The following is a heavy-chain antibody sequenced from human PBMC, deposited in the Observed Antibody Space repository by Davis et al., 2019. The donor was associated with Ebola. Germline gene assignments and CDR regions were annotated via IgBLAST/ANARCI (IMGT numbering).Heavy chain of an antibody. CDR1: GGSISSYY. CDR2: IYYSGST. CDR3: ARGNYGDYIVLYYYNMDV. Sequence: SETLSLTCTVSGGSISSYYWSWIRQPPGKGLEWIRYIYYSGSTNYNPSLKSRVTISVDTSKNQFSLKLSSVTAADTAVYYCARGNYGDYIVLYYYNMDVWGQGTTVTVSS. V-gene: IGHV4-59*01. J-gene: IGHJ6*02. D-gene: IGHD4-17*01.